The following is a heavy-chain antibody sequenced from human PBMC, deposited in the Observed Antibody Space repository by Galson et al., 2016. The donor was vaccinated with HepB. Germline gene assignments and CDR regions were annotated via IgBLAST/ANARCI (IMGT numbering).Heavy chain of an antibody. CDR2: IYRDGRT. Sequence: SLRLSCAASGFSVSNHFMSWVRQAPGKGPEGVSVIYRDGRTFYADSVKGRFTISRDDSKNTLNLQMNSLRAEDKAVYYCAREEPYCSGGACYRDYVDFWGQGTLVTVSS. V-gene: IGHV3-53*01. D-gene: IGHD2-15*01. CDR1: GFSVSNHF. J-gene: IGHJ4*02. CDR3: AREEPYCSGGACYRDYVDF.